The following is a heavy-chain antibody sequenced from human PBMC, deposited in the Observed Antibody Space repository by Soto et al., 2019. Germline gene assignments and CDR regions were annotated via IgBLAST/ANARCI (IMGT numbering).Heavy chain of an antibody. Sequence: QVQLVESGGGVVHPGRSLRLSCAASGLTFDNYAMSWVRQAPGQGLEWVSVISHDGVHKFYADSVKGRLTISRENSKNTLYLEMNTLRAEDTAVYYCAREVTGLNAFDIWGQGTTVTVSS. CDR3: AREVTGLNAFDI. D-gene: IGHD5-18*01. CDR1: GLTFDNYA. V-gene: IGHV3-30-3*01. J-gene: IGHJ3*02. CDR2: ISHDGVHK.